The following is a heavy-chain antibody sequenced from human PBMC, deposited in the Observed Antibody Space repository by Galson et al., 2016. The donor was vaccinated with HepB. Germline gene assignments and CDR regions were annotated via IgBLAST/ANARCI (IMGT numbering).Heavy chain of an antibody. CDR1: GFTFSSYN. CDR3: ARDGGSGYYYLDY. Sequence: SLRLSCAASGFTFSSYNMNWVRQAPGKGLEWVSYISTNSRYIYYADSLKGRFTISRDNAKNSLYLQMNSLRPEDTAVYYCARDGGSGYYYLDYWGQGTLDTVSS. J-gene: IGHJ4*02. V-gene: IGHV3-21*01. CDR2: ISTNSRYI. D-gene: IGHD3-22*01.